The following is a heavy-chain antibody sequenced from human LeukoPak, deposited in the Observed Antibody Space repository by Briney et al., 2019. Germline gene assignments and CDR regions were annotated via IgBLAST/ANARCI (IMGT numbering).Heavy chain of an antibody. CDR1: GGSISSSRYY. D-gene: IGHD3-22*01. V-gene: IGHV4-39*01. J-gene: IGHJ4*02. CDR3: ASYYDNSGSGCIGYFDY. CDR2: IYYSGST. Sequence: PSETLSLTCTVSGGSISSSRYYWGWIRQPPGKGLEWIGSIYYSGSTSYNPSLRSRVTISVDTSKNQFSLKLSSVTAADTAVYYCASYYDNSGSGCIGYFDYWGQGTLVTVSS.